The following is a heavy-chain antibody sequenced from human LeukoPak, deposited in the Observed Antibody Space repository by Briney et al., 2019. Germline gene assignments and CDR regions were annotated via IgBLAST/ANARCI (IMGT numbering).Heavy chain of an antibody. Sequence: ASETLSLTCAVYGGSFSGYYWSWIRQPPGEGLEWIGEINHSGSTNYNPSLKSRVTISVDTSKNQFSLKLSSVTAADTAVYYCASGGDLIAAAGSFDYWGQGTLVTVSS. V-gene: IGHV4-34*01. CDR3: ASGGDLIAAAGSFDY. CDR1: GGSFSGYY. D-gene: IGHD6-13*01. CDR2: INHSGST. J-gene: IGHJ4*02.